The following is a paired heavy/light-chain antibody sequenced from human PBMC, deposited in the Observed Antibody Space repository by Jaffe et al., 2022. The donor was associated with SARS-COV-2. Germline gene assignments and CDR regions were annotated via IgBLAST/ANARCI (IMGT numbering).Light chain of an antibody. Sequence: QSALTQPPSVSGSPGQSVTISCTGTTTDVGIYNRVSWYQQPPGTAPKLMIYEVSNRPSGVPDRFSGSKSGNTASLTISGLQAEDEADYYCSSYTSSSTLVFGGGTKLTVL. CDR1: TTDVGIYNR. CDR2: EVS. V-gene: IGLV2-18*02. J-gene: IGLJ2*01. CDR3: SSYTSSSTLV.
Heavy chain of an antibody. V-gene: IGHV3-11*06. CDR2: ISSSSTYT. CDR1: EFTFSDYY. Sequence: QVQLVESGGGLVKPGGSLRLSCTASEFTFSDYYMNWIRQAPGKGLEWVAYISSSSTYTNQADSVKGRFTISRDNAKNSLYLEMNSLRAEDTAVYYCARGLTGTTPDGFDIWGQGTMVTVSS. D-gene: IGHD1-7*01. J-gene: IGHJ3*02. CDR3: ARGLTGTTPDGFDI.